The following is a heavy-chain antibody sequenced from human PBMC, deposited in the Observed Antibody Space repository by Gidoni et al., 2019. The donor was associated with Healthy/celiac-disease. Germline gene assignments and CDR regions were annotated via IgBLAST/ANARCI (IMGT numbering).Heavy chain of an antibody. Sequence: EVQLVESGVVVVQPGGSLRLSCAASGFTFDDYTMHWVRQAPGKGLEWVSLISWDGGSTYYADSVKGRFTISRDNSKNALYLQMNSLRTEDTALYYCAKEGYSSGWFDYWGQGTLVTVSS. J-gene: IGHJ4*02. V-gene: IGHV3-43*01. CDR3: AKEGYSSGWFDY. CDR2: ISWDGGST. D-gene: IGHD6-19*01. CDR1: GFTFDDYT.